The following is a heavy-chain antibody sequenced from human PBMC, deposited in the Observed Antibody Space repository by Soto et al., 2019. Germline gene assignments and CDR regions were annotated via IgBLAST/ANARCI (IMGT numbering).Heavy chain of an antibody. D-gene: IGHD2-15*01. J-gene: IGHJ4*02. CDR3: ANWACSGGSCYYGYFDY. V-gene: IGHV3-23*01. Sequence: PGXSLILSCAASGFTFSSYAMSCVRQAPFKGLEWVSAISGSGGSTYYADSVKGRFTISRDNSKNTLYLQMNSLRAEDTAVYYCANWACSGGSCYYGYFDYWGQGTLVTVSS. CDR1: GFTFSSYA. CDR2: ISGSGGST.